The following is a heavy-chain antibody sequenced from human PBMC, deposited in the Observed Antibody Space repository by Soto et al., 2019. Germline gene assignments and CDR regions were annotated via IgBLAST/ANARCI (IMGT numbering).Heavy chain of an antibody. Sequence: ASVKVSCKASGYTFTSYAMHWVRRAPGQRLEWMGWINAGNGNTKYSQKFQGRVTITRDTSASTAYMELSSLRSEDTAVYYCSCAMVRGSYRWAYYYYGMDVWGQGTTVTVSS. D-gene: IGHD3-16*02. CDR1: GYTFTSYA. V-gene: IGHV1-3*01. CDR2: INAGNGNT. J-gene: IGHJ6*02. CDR3: SCAMVRGSYRWAYYYYGMDV.